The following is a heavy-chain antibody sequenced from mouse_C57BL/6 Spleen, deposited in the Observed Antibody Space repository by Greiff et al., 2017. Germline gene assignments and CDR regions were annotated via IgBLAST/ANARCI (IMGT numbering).Heavy chain of an antibody. CDR1: GYTFTDYY. CDR3: AREADYGSPYYCDD. Sequence: EVQLQQSGPELVKPGASVKISCKASGYTFTDYYMNWVKQSHGKSLEWIGDINPNNGGTSYNQKFKGKATLTVDKSSSTAYMELRSLTSEDSAVYYCAREADYGSPYYCDDWGQGTTLSVSS. J-gene: IGHJ2*01. D-gene: IGHD1-1*01. CDR2: INPNNGGT. V-gene: IGHV1-26*01.